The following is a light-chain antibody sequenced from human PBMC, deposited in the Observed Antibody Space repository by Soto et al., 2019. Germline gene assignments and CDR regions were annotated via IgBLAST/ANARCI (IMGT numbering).Light chain of an antibody. Sequence: DIVMTQSPDSLALSLGERATINCKSSQSVFYSTNNKNYLAWYQQKPGQPPKLLIYWASSRESGVPGRFSGSGSGTDFTLTISSLQAEDVAVYYCQQYYSTPLTFGGWTKVEI. J-gene: IGKJ4*01. CDR2: WAS. V-gene: IGKV4-1*01. CDR1: QSVFYSTNNKNY. CDR3: QQYYSTPLT.